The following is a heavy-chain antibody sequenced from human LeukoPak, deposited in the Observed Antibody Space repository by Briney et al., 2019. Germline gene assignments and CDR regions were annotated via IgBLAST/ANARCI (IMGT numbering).Heavy chain of an antibody. Sequence: GSSVKVSCKASGGTFSSYAISWVRQAPGQGLEWMGGIIPIFGTANYAQKFQGRVTITTDESTSTAYMELSSLRSEDTAVYYCARGSQGAVTTANRAYYYYMDVWGKGTTVTVSS. CDR2: IIPIFGTA. D-gene: IGHD4-11*01. CDR3: ARGSQGAVTTANRAYYYYMDV. V-gene: IGHV1-69*05. CDR1: GGTFSSYA. J-gene: IGHJ6*03.